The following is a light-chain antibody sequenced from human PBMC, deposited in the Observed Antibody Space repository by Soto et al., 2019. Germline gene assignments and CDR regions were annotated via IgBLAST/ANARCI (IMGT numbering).Light chain of an antibody. J-gene: IGLJ1*01. CDR3: SSYTNADRSTCV. Sequence: QSVLTQPPSASGSPGQSVTISCTGTSSDVGAYNYVSWYQQHPGKAPKLMIYEVSKRPSGVPDRFSGSKSGNTASLTISGPQAEGEAEYYCSSYTNADRSTCVFGTGTKVTVL. CDR2: EVS. CDR1: SSDVGAYNY. V-gene: IGLV2-8*01.